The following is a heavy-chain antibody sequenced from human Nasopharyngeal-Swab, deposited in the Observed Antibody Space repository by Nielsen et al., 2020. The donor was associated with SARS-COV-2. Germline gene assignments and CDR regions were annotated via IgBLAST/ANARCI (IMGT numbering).Heavy chain of an antibody. CDR3: ARVALGSYLRGRGMDV. J-gene: IGHJ6*02. CDR1: GGSISSDIW. D-gene: IGHD3-16*02. CDR2: IYFSGST. Sequence: SETLSLTCAVSGGSISSDIWWSWVRQPPGKGLEWIGYIYFSGSTSYNPSLKSRVTMSVDTSKNQFSLNLTSVTAADTAVYYCARVALGSYLRGRGMDVWGQGTTVTVSS. V-gene: IGHV4-4*02.